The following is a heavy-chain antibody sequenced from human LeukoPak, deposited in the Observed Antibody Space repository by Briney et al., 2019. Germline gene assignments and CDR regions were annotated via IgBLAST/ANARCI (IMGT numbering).Heavy chain of an antibody. CDR1: GYTFTSYG. CDR2: ISAYNGNT. V-gene: IGHV1-18*01. CDR3: ASSAFEYYYYYGMDV. J-gene: IGHJ6*02. Sequence: ASVKVSCKASGYTFTSYGISWVRQAPGQGLEWMGWISAYNGNTNYAQKLQGRVTMTTDTSTSTAYMELRSLRSDDTAVYYCASSAFEYYYYYGMDVWGQGTTVTVSS. D-gene: IGHD2-15*01.